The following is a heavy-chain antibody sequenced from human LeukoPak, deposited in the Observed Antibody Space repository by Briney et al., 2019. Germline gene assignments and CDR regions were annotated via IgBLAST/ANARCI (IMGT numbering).Heavy chain of an antibody. D-gene: IGHD4-17*01. Sequence: VASVKVSCKASGYTFTSYYMHWVRQAPGQGLEWMGIINPSGGSTSYAQKFQGRITMTRDTSTSTVYMELSSLRSEDTAVYYCARAAMTTVTLMVWWGQGTLVTVSS. CDR2: INPSGGST. V-gene: IGHV1-46*01. CDR3: ARAAMTTVTLMVW. J-gene: IGHJ4*02. CDR1: GYTFTSYY.